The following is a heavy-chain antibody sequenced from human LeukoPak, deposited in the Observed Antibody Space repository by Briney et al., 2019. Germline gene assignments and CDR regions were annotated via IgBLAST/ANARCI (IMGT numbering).Heavy chain of an antibody. CDR3: AREGSSSCYDSCNWFDP. D-gene: IGHD2-2*01. J-gene: IGHJ5*02. CDR1: GFTFSSYE. CDR2: ISGSGTTI. Sequence: GGSLRLSCATSGFTFSSYEMSWVRQAPGKGLEWISHISGSGTTIYYGDSVKGRFTISRDNAKNSLYLQMNSLRAEDTAIYYCAREGSSSCYDSCNWFDPWGQGTLVTVSS. V-gene: IGHV3-48*03.